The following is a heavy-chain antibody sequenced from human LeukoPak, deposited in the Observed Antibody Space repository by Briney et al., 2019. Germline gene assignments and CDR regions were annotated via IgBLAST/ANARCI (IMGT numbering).Heavy chain of an antibody. CDR3: ARDPSPRTVTLDY. V-gene: IGHV1-69*13. J-gene: IGHJ4*02. D-gene: IGHD4-17*01. Sequence: AASVKVSCKASGGTFSRYATSWVRQAPGQGLEWMGGIIPIFGTANYAQKFQGGVTITADESTSTAYMELSSLRSEDTAVYYCARDPSPRTVTLDYWGQGTLVTVSS. CDR2: IIPIFGTA. CDR1: GGTFSRYA.